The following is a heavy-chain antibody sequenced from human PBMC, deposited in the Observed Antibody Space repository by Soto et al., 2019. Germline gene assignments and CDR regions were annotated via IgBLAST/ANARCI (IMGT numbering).Heavy chain of an antibody. J-gene: IGHJ2*01. D-gene: IGHD2-15*01. CDR1: GFTFDDYA. CDR2: ISWNSGSI. CDR3: AKDFLGDIVVVVAATPGTGYFDL. Sequence: GGSLRLSCAASGFTFDDYAMHWVRQAPGKGLEWVSGISWNSGSIGYADSVKGRFTISRDNAKNSLYLQMNSLRAEDTALYYCAKDFLGDIVVVVAATPGTGYFDLWGRGTLVTVSS. V-gene: IGHV3-9*01.